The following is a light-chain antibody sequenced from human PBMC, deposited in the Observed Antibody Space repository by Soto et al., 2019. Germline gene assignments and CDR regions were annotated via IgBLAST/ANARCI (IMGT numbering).Light chain of an antibody. J-gene: IGKJ1*01. CDR3: QQYHIYSWT. Sequence: DIQMTQSPSTLSASVGDRVTITCRASENIGAWLAWYQQKPGKAPKLLIYKASSLESGVPSRVSGGGSGTEFTLTISSLQPDDFATYYCQQYHIYSWTFGQGTKVDIK. V-gene: IGKV1-5*03. CDR2: KAS. CDR1: ENIGAW.